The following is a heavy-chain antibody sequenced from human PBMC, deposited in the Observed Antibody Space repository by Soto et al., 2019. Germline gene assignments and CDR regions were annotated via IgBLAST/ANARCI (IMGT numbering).Heavy chain of an antibody. CDR1: GGTFSSYA. V-gene: IGHV1-69*05. CDR3: ARGGEVRSYDILTGLKRAFGVPMGEHDAFDI. J-gene: IGHJ3*02. CDR2: IIPIFGTA. D-gene: IGHD3-9*01. Sequence: GTSVKVSCKASGGTFSSYAISWLRQAPGQGLEWMGGIIPIFGTADSVKGRFTISRDNSKNTLYLQMNSLRAEDTAVYYCARGGEVRSYDILTGLKRAFGVPMGEHDAFDIWGQGTMVTVSS.